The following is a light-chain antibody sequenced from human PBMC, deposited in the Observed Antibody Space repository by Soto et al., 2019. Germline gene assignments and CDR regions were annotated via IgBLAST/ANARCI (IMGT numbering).Light chain of an antibody. CDR2: KAS. CDR3: QQSYSTLGT. CDR1: QSISSW. Sequence: DIQMTQSPSTLSASVGDRVTITCRASQSISSWLAWYQQKPGKAPKLLIYKASSLESGVPSRFSGSGSGTEFTHTISSLQPEDFATYYCQQSYSTLGTFGQGTKVDIK. V-gene: IGKV1-5*03. J-gene: IGKJ1*01.